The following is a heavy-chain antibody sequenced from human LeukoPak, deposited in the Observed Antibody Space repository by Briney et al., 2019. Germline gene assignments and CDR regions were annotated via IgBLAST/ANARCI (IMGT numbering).Heavy chain of an antibody. J-gene: IGHJ4*02. D-gene: IGHD3-22*01. CDR1: GGSVSSYY. Sequence: SETLSLTCTVSGGSVSSYYWSWIRQPPGKGLEWIGHIYDSGTTNYNPSLKSRVTISPDTSKNQLSLKLNSVSAADTAVYYCARAGSVVSYFGYWGQGTLVTVSS. CDR2: IYDSGTT. V-gene: IGHV4-59*02. CDR3: ARAGSVVSYFGY.